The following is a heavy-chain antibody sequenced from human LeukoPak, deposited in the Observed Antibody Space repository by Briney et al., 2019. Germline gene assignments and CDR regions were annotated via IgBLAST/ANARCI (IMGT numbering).Heavy chain of an antibody. J-gene: IGHJ1*01. CDR2: IKSKTDGGTT. V-gene: IGHV3-15*01. CDR1: GFTFSNAW. Sequence: GGSLRLSCAASGFTFSNAWMSWVRQAPGKGLEWVGRIKSKTDGGTTDYAAPVKGRFTISRDDSKNTLFLQMNSLKTEDTAVYYCTTIARRALYFQHWGQGTLVTVSS. CDR3: TTIARRALYFQH. D-gene: IGHD1-14*01.